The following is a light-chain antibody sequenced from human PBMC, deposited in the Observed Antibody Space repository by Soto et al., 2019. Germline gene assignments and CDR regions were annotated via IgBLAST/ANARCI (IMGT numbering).Light chain of an antibody. Sequence: QSALTQPASVSGSPGQSITISCTGTSSDFGGYNYVSWYQQHPGEAPKLMIYDVTNRPSWVSNRFSGSKSGNTASLTISGLQAEDEADYYCSSSTSSTTLVVFGGGTQLTVL. CDR1: SSDFGGYNY. CDR2: DVT. V-gene: IGLV2-14*01. CDR3: SSSTSSTTLVV. J-gene: IGLJ2*01.